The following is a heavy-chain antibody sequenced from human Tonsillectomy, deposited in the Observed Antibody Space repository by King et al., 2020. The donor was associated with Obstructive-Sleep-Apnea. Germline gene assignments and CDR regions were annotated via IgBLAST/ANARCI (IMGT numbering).Heavy chain of an antibody. D-gene: IGHD3-16*02. CDR3: ARGSGSYRYGYYFDY. CDR2: IWYDGNNK. J-gene: IGHJ4*02. V-gene: IGHV3-33*01. Sequence: FQLVQSGGGVVQPERSLRVSCAASGFTFSSYGMHWVRQAPGKGLEWVAAIWYDGNNKFYADSVKGRFTISRDNSKNTLYLQMDSLRVEDTAVYYCARGSGSYRYGYYFDYWGQGTLVTVSS. CDR1: GFTFSSYG.